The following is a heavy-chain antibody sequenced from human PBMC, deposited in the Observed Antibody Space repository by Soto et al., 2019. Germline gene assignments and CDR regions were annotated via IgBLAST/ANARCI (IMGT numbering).Heavy chain of an antibody. J-gene: IGHJ4*02. Sequence: EVQLMESGGGLVQPGGSLRLFCAACVYTLSLFYMIGVREAPGEGLEWVANIKEDGSEKYYVDSVKGRFTISRDNAQNSVFLQMNSLRVEDTAIYYCARDCSGGSCQYWGQGTLVTVSS. CDR2: IKEDGSEK. CDR1: VYTLSLFY. D-gene: IGHD2-15*01. V-gene: IGHV3-7*01. CDR3: ARDCSGGSCQY.